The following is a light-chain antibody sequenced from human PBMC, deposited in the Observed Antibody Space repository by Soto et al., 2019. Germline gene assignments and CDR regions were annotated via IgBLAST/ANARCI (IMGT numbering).Light chain of an antibody. J-gene: IGKJ3*01. CDR1: QSVDRSD. CDR2: STS. CDR3: QERSKWPMVT. V-gene: IGKV3D-20*02. Sequence: VLTQSPGTLSLSPGERATLSCRASQSVDRSDIAWYQQKPGQAPRLLIYSTSIRAAGIPDRFSVSGSGTDFSLTISRLEPEDFAVYYCQERSKWPMVTFGPGTKVD.